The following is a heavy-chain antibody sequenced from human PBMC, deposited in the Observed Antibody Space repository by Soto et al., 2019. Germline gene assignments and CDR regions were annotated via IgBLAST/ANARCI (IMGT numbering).Heavy chain of an antibody. Sequence: GASVKVSCKVSGYTLTELSMHWVRQAPGKGLEWMGGFDPEDGETIYAQKFQGRVTMTEDTSTDTAYMELSSLRSEDTAVYYCATGGIAAAGKAYYYYYMDVWGKGTTVTVSS. CDR1: GYTLTELS. CDR2: FDPEDGET. J-gene: IGHJ6*03. D-gene: IGHD6-13*01. CDR3: ATGGIAAAGKAYYYYYMDV. V-gene: IGHV1-24*01.